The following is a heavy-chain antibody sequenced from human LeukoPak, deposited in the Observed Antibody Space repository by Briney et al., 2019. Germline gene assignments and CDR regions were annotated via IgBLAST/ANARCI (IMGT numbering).Heavy chain of an antibody. V-gene: IGHV3-30*02. D-gene: IGHD6-19*01. Sequence: GGSLRPSCAASGFTFRSYGMHWVRQAPDKGLEWVAFIRYEGSSKYYADSVKGRFTISRDNSKNTLYLQMNSLRAEDTAVYYCARVLYSGWYARDYWGQGTLVTVSS. CDR2: IRYEGSSK. J-gene: IGHJ4*02. CDR1: GFTFRSYG. CDR3: ARVLYSGWYARDY.